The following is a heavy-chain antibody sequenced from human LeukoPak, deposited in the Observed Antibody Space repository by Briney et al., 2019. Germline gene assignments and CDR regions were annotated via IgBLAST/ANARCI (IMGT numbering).Heavy chain of an antibody. D-gene: IGHD2-2*02. CDR3: ARVSVVPAAIRYFQH. CDR1: GFTFSSYA. CDR2: ISSSSSYI. J-gene: IGHJ1*01. V-gene: IGHV3-21*01. Sequence: GGSLRLSCAASGFTFSSYAMSWVRQAPGKGLEWVSSISSSSSYIYYADSVEGRSTISRDNAKNSLYLQMNSLRAEDTAVYYCARVSVVPAAIRYFQHWGQGTLVTVSS.